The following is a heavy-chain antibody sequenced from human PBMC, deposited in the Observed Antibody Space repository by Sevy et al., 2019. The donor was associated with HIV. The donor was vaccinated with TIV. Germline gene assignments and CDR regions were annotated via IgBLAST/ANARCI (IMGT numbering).Heavy chain of an antibody. CDR2: ISSTSAYI. J-gene: IGHJ4*02. CDR1: GFTFSSYR. CDR3: ARAVKEISTWRSDY. V-gene: IGHV3-21*01. D-gene: IGHD3-22*01. Sequence: GGSLRLSCAASGFTFSSYRMTWVRQAPGKGLEWVSCISSTSAYINYADSVKGRFTISRDNAKNLLYLQMDSLRAEDTAVYYCARAVKEISTWRSDYWGQGTLVTDSS.